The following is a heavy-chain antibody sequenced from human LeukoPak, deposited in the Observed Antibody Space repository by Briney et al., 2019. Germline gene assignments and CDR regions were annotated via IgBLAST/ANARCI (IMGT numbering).Heavy chain of an antibody. D-gene: IGHD6-13*01. CDR3: ARAAGNKMEKYFDY. V-gene: IGHV3-7*04. J-gene: IGHJ4*02. CDR1: GFTFSNYW. CDR2: IEQDGSDK. Sequence: PGGSLRLSCTASGFTFSNYWMSRVRQAPGKGLEWVANIEQDGSDKYYVDSVKGRFTISRDNAKNSLYLQMSSLRAEDTAVYYCARAAGNKMEKYFDYWGQGTLVTVSS.